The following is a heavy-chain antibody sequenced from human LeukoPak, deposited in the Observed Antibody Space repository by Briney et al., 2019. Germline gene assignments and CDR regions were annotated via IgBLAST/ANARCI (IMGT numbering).Heavy chain of an antibody. J-gene: IGHJ6*03. V-gene: IGHV3-33*06. CDR1: GFFFRSYG. CDR3: AKDTSASIYYVEV. D-gene: IGHD2-2*01. Sequence: GRSLRLSCAASGFFFRSYGMHWVRQAPGKGLEWVAVIWNDGSEKYFAESVKGRFTISRDNSNNTLYLQIDTLRAEDTAVYYCAKDTSASIYYVEVWGKGTTVTVSS. CDR2: IWNDGSEK.